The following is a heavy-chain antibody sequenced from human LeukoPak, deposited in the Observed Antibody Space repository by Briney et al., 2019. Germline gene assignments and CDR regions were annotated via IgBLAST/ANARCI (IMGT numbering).Heavy chain of an antibody. J-gene: IGHJ5*02. Sequence: SETLSLTCTVSGGSISSGSYYWSWLRQPAGKGLEWIGRIYTSGSTNYNPSPKSRVTISVDTSKNQFSLKLSSVTAADTAVYYCARDRLYYDYVWGSYRSRLHNWFDPWGQGTLVTVSS. CDR2: IYTSGST. CDR3: ARDRLYYDYVWGSYRSRLHNWFDP. V-gene: IGHV4-61*02. D-gene: IGHD3-16*02. CDR1: GGSISSGSYY.